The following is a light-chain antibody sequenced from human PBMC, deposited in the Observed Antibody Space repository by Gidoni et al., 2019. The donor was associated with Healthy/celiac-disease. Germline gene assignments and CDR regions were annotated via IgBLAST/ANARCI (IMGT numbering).Light chain of an antibody. CDR3: QQYGSSPWT. J-gene: IGKJ1*01. CDR2: GAS. Sequence: DIVLTQSPGTLSLSPGERATLSCRASQSVSSSYLAWYQQKPGQAPRLLIYGASSRATGIPDRFSGSGSGTDLTLTISRLEPEDVAVYYCQQYGSSPWTFGQGTKVEIK. V-gene: IGKV3-20*01. CDR1: QSVSSSY.